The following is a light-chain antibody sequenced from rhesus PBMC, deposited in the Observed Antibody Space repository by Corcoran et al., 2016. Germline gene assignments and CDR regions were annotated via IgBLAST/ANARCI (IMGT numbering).Light chain of an antibody. CDR2: GAS. CDR1: QSVSSS. Sequence: EIVMTQSPATLSLSPGERATLSCRASQSVSSSLAWYQQKPGQAPKLHIYGASSRATGIPERFSGRWSGTEFTLTISSLEPEDVGVYYCQQDYSWPRALTFGGGTKVELK. J-gene: IGKJ4*01. CDR3: QQDYSWPRALT. V-gene: IGKV3-42*01.